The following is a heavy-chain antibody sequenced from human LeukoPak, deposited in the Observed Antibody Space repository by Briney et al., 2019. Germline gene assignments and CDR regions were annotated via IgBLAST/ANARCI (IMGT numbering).Heavy chain of an antibody. V-gene: IGHV3-48*01. Sequence: PGGSLRLSCAASGFTFSSYSMNWVRQAPGKGLEWVSYISSSSSTIYYADSVKGRFTISRDNAKNSLYLQMNSLRAEDTAVYYCARDSGGGFLEWLPLDIWGQGTMVTVSS. CDR3: ARDSGGGFLEWLPLDI. CDR1: GFTFSSYS. D-gene: IGHD3-3*01. CDR2: ISSSSSTI. J-gene: IGHJ3*02.